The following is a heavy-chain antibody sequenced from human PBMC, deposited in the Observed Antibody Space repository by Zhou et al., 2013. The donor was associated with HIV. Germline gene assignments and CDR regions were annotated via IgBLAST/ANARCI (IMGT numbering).Heavy chain of an antibody. Sequence: QVQLVQSGAEVKKPGSSVKVSCKASGGTFSSYAISWVRQAPGQGLEWMGGIIPIFGTANYAQKFQGRVTITTDESTSTAYMELSSLRSEDTAVYYCARSSADSSSWYLQAFGYWGQGTLVTVSS. D-gene: IGHD6-13*01. CDR2: IIPIFGTA. CDR3: ARSSADSSSWYLQAFGY. V-gene: IGHV1-69*05. CDR1: GGTFSSYA. J-gene: IGHJ4*02.